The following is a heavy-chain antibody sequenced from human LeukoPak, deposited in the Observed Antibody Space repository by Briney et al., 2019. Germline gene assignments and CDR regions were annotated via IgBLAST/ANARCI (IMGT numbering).Heavy chain of an antibody. Sequence: SETLSLTCTVAGGSISSSSYYWGWIRQPPGKGLEWIGSIYYTRSTYYNPSLKSRVTISVDTSKNQFSLKLTSVTAADTAVYYCARGVTMIVVVIHDWYFDLWGRGTLVTVSS. J-gene: IGHJ2*01. CDR3: ARGVTMIVVVIHDWYFDL. V-gene: IGHV4-39*01. CDR2: IYYTRST. CDR1: GGSISSSSYY. D-gene: IGHD3-22*01.